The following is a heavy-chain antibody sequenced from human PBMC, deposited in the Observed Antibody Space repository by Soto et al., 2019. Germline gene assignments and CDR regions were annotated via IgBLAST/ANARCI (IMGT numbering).Heavy chain of an antibody. V-gene: IGHV1-18*01. Sequence: VASVKVSCKASGYTFTSYGISWVRQAPGQGLEWMGWISAYNGNTNYAQKLQGRVTMTTDTSTSTAYMELRSLRSDDTAVYYCARDMYSSGWYRWSPDYWGQGTLVTVSS. CDR3: ARDMYSSGWYRWSPDY. CDR2: ISAYNGNT. J-gene: IGHJ4*02. D-gene: IGHD6-19*01. CDR1: GYTFTSYG.